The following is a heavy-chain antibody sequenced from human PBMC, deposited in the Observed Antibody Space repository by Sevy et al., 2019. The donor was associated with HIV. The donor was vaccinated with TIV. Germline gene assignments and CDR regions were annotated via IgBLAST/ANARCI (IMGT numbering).Heavy chain of an antibody. Sequence: GGSLRLSCAASGFTFSSYAMHWVRQAPGKGLEWVAVISYDGSNKYYADSVKGRFSTSRDNSKNTLYLQMNSLRAEDTAVYYCARHYDYGGNSGDFDIWGQGTMVTVSS. V-gene: IGHV3-30-3*01. D-gene: IGHD4-17*01. J-gene: IGHJ3*02. CDR1: GFTFSSYA. CDR3: ARHYDYGGNSGDFDI. CDR2: ISYDGSNK.